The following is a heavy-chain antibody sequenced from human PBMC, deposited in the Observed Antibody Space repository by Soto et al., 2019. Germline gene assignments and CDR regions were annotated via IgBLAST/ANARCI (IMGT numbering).Heavy chain of an antibody. CDR3: ARSVFP. Sequence: QVQLQESGPGLVKPSQTLSLTCTVSGGSISRGGYFWSWIRQHPGKGLEWIGYIYYSGSTYYNPALXRXLTISVDTSKNQFSLKLSSVTAADTAVYYCARSVFPWGQGTLVTVSS. CDR1: GGSISRGGYF. CDR2: IYYSGST. J-gene: IGHJ5*02. V-gene: IGHV4-31*03.